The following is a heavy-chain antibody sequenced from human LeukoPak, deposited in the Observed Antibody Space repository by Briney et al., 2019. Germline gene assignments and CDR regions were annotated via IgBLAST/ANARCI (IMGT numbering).Heavy chain of an antibody. D-gene: IGHD5-18*01. V-gene: IGHV3-30*01. CDR1: GFTFSSYA. CDR2: ISYDGSNK. J-gene: IGHJ4*02. CDR3: ARGRPTWIQLWLPLDY. Sequence: GGSLRLSCAASGFTFSSYAMHWVRQAPDKGLEWVAVISYDGSNKYYADSVKGRFTISRDNSKNTLYLQMNSLRAEDTAVYYCARGRPTWIQLWLPLDYWGQGTLVTVSS.